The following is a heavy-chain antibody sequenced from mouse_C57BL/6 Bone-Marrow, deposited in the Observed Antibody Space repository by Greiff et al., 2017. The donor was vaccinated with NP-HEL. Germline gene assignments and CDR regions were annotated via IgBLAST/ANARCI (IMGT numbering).Heavy chain of an antibody. D-gene: IGHD2-12*01. Sequence: VQLKQSGPELVKPGASVKIPCKASGYTFTDYNMDWVKQSHGKSLEWIGDINPNNGGTIYNQKFKGKATLTVDKSSSTAYMELRSLTSEDTAVYYCARGDYYKGAYWGQGTLVTVSA. J-gene: IGHJ3*01. CDR2: INPNNGGT. CDR1: GYTFTDYN. CDR3: ARGDYYKGAY. V-gene: IGHV1-18*01.